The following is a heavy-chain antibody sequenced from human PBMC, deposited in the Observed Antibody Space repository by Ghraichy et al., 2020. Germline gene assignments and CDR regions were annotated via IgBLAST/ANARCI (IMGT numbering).Heavy chain of an antibody. J-gene: IGHJ4*02. V-gene: IGHV4-34*01. CDR2: INHSGST. Sequence: WIGEINHSGSTNYNPSLKSRVTISVDTSTNQFSLKLSSVTAADTSVYYCARVKAAAGTHWGQGTLV. CDR3: ARVKAAAGTH. D-gene: IGHD6-13*01.